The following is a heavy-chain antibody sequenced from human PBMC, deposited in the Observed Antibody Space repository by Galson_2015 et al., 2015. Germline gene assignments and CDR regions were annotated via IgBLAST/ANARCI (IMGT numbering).Heavy chain of an antibody. D-gene: IGHD3-16*01. J-gene: IGHJ3*02. CDR2: IDWDDDK. V-gene: IGHV2-70*01. CDR3: ARNIHLGHLGEYGDAFDI. CDR1: GFSLSTSGMC. Sequence: PALVKPTQTLTLTCTFSGFSLSTSGMCVNWIRQPPGKALEWLGLIDWDDDKYYSTSLKTRLTISKDTSKNQVGLTMTNMHPVDTATYYCARNIHLGHLGEYGDAFDIWGQGTMVTVSS.